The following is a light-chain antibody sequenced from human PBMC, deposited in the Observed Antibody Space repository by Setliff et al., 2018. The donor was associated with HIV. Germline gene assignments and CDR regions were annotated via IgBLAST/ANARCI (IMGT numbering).Light chain of an antibody. Sequence: QSVLTQPRSVSGSPGQSVTISCTGTSSDVGGYNSVSWYQQPPGKAPKLMIYDVTKRPSGVPDRFSGSKSGNTASLTISGLQADDEADYYCCSYANTYTSLYVFGTGTKV. J-gene: IGLJ1*01. CDR3: CSYANTYTSLYV. V-gene: IGLV2-11*01. CDR2: DVT. CDR1: SSDVGGYNS.